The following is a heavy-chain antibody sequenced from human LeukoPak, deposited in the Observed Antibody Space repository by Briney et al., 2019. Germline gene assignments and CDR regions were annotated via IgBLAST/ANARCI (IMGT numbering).Heavy chain of an antibody. Sequence: SETLSLTCTVSGGSTSSYYWSWIRQPPGKGLEWIGYIYYSGSTNYNPSLKSRVTISVDTSKNQFSLKLSSVTAADTAVYYCARVDCSSTSCPMDYWGQGTLVTVSS. CDR2: IYYSGST. D-gene: IGHD2-2*01. CDR1: GGSTSSYY. CDR3: ARVDCSSTSCPMDY. V-gene: IGHV4-59*01. J-gene: IGHJ4*02.